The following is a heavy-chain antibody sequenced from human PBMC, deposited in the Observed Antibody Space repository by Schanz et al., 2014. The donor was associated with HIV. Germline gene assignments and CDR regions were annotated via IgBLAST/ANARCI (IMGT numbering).Heavy chain of an antibody. J-gene: IGHJ4*02. V-gene: IGHV3-30*18. CDR1: GFIFSNYD. CDR3: AKPEYDSRGNSQSHFDY. CDR2: VSHDGGIK. D-gene: IGHD3-22*01. Sequence: QVQLVESGGGVVQPGRSLRLSCAASGFIFSNYDMHWVRQAPGKGLEWVALVSHDGGIKHYADSVKGRFTISRDSFKNTLYLQMTTLRIDDTAVYYCAKPEYDSRGNSQSHFDYWGQGTLVTVSS.